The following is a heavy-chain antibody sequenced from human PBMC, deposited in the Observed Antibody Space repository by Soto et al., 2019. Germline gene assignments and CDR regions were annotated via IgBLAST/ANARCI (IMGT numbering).Heavy chain of an antibody. CDR1: GFTFSSYG. V-gene: IGHV3-33*01. CDR3: ARDLGIAARQRDYYYYYGMDV. CDR2: IWYDGSNK. J-gene: IGHJ6*02. Sequence: LRLSCAASGFTFSSYGMHWVRQAPGKGLEWVAVIWYDGSNKYYADSVKGRFTISRDNSKNTLYLQMNSLRAEDTAVYYCARDLGIAARQRDYYYYYGMDVWGQGTTVTVSS. D-gene: IGHD6-6*01.